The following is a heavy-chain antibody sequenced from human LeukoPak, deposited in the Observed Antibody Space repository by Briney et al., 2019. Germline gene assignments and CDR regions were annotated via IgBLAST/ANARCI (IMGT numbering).Heavy chain of an antibody. CDR2: IYSGGSI. D-gene: IGHD4-17*01. CDR1: GFTVSSNY. V-gene: IGHV3-53*04. Sequence: PGGSLRLSCAASGFTVSSNYMSWVRQAPGKGLEWVSVIYSGGSIYYADSVKGRFTISRHNSKNTVYLQMNSLRTEDTAVYYCARGWYGGYLNGMDVWGQGTTVTVSS. CDR3: ARGWYGGYLNGMDV. J-gene: IGHJ6*02.